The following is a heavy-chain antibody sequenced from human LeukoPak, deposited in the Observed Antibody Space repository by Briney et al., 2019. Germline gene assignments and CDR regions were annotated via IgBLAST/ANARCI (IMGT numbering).Heavy chain of an antibody. Sequence: PGGSLRLSCAASGFTFSSYAMHWVRQAPGKGLEWVAVISYDGSNKYYADSVKGRFTISRDNSKNTLYLQMNSLRAEDTAVYYCARGGYSSASRFDYWGQGTLVTVSS. CDR1: GFTFSSYA. V-gene: IGHV3-30*04. CDR2: ISYDGSNK. J-gene: IGHJ4*02. CDR3: ARGGYSSASRFDY. D-gene: IGHD6-25*01.